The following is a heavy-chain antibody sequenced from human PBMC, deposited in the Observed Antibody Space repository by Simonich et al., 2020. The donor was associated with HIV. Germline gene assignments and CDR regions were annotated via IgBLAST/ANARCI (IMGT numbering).Heavy chain of an antibody. V-gene: IGHV4-34*01. CDR3: ARRTAAYDDFWSSFYFDF. J-gene: IGHJ4*02. D-gene: IGHD3-3*01. Sequence: QVKLQQWGAGLLKPSETLSLTCAVYGGFFSGYYWSWIRQSPGKGREWIGEVSRRGSANSNPSLKRRVTISVDTSKNQFSLKLNSVTAADAAVYYCARRTAAYDDFWSSFYFDFWGQGTLVTVSS. CDR2: VSRRGSA. CDR1: GGFFSGYY.